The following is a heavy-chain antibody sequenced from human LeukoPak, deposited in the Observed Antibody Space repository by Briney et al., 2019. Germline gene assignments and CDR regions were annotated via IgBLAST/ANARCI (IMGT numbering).Heavy chain of an antibody. D-gene: IGHD3-3*01. CDR2: ISDSGGST. Sequence: GGSLRLSCAASGFTFSSYAMSWVRQAPGKGLEWDSAISDSGGSTYYADSVKGRFTISRDNSKNTLYLQMNSLRAEDTAVYYCAKDPGLFWSGSYGMDVWGQGTTVTVSS. V-gene: IGHV3-23*01. CDR3: AKDPGLFWSGSYGMDV. CDR1: GFTFSSYA. J-gene: IGHJ6*02.